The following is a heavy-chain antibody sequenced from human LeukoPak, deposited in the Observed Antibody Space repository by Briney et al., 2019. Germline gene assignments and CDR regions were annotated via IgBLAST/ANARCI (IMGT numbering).Heavy chain of an antibody. CDR3: ARRKAVRGVPYYYYGMDV. V-gene: IGHV4-59*08. Sequence: SETLSLTCTVSGGSISSYYWSWIRQPPGKGLEWIGYIYYSGSTNYNPSLKSRVTISVDTSKNQFSLKLSSVTAADTAVYYCARRKAVRGVPYYYYGMDVWGQGTTVTVSS. D-gene: IGHD3-10*01. J-gene: IGHJ6*02. CDR2: IYYSGST. CDR1: GGSISSYY.